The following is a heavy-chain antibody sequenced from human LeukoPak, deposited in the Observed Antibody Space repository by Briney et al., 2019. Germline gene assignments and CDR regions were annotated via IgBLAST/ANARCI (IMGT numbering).Heavy chain of an antibody. CDR2: IYYSGST. J-gene: IGHJ3*02. Sequence: PSETLSLTCTVSGGSISSSSYYWGWIRQPPGKGLEWIGSIYYSGSTYYNPSLKSRVTISVDTSKNQFSLKLSSVTAADTAVYYCARTLYYYDSSGYYQAFDTWGQGTMVTVSS. CDR1: GGSISSSSYY. CDR3: ARTLYYYDSSGYYQAFDT. V-gene: IGHV4-39*01. D-gene: IGHD3-22*01.